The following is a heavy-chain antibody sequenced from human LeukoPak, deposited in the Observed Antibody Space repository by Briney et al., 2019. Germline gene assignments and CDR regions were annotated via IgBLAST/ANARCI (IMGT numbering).Heavy chain of an antibody. Sequence: GGSLRLSCAASGFTFDYYWMHWVRQAPGKGLMWVSRINTDGSNTHYADSVKGRLTISRDNAKNTLYLQRNGLRAEDTAVYYCARDRSSSWYSENWFDPWGQGTLVTVSS. CDR2: INTDGSNT. J-gene: IGHJ5*02. CDR3: ARDRSSSWYSENWFDP. CDR1: GFTFDYYW. V-gene: IGHV3-74*01. D-gene: IGHD6-13*01.